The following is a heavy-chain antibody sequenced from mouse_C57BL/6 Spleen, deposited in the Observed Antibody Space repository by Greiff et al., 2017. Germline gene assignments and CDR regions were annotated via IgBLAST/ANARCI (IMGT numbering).Heavy chain of an antibody. D-gene: IGHD1-1*02. CDR3: ARETIPFDY. CDR1: GYTFTDYY. J-gene: IGHJ2*01. V-gene: IGHV1-76*01. CDR2: IYPGSGNT. Sequence: QVQLQQSGAELVRPGASVKLSCKASGYTFTDYYINWVKQRPGQGLEWIARIYPGSGNTYYNEKFKGKATLTAEKSSSTAYMQLSSLTSEDSAVYFCARETIPFDYWGQGTTLTVSS.